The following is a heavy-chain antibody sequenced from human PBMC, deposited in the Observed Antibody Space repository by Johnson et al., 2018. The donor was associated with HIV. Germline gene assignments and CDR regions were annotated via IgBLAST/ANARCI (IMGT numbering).Heavy chain of an antibody. V-gene: IGHV3-30*03. D-gene: IGHD7-27*01. CDR1: RFTFSSYG. CDR3: TTSWRITGVPST. Sequence: QVQLVESGGGLVQPGGSLRLSCVASRFTFSSYGMHWVRQAPGKGLEWVAVISYDGANKYYADSVKGRFTISRDNSKNTLYLQMNSLKTEDTAVYYCTTSWRITGVPSTWGQGTMVTVSS. CDR2: ISYDGANK. J-gene: IGHJ3*01.